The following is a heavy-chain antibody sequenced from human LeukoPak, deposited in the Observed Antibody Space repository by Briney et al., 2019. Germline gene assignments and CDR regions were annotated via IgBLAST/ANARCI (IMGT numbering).Heavy chain of an antibody. J-gene: IGHJ6*03. CDR3: ARGKAGASSGATTLYYYYYYYMDV. CDR2: IYTSGST. V-gene: IGHV4-4*07. Sequence: PSETLSLTCTVSGGSISSYYWSWIRQPAGKGLEWIGCIYTSGSTNYNPSLKSRVTMSVDTSKNQFSLKLSSVTAADTAVYYCARGKAGASSGATTLYYYYYYYMDVWGKGTTVTVSS. CDR1: GGSISSYY. D-gene: IGHD1-26*01.